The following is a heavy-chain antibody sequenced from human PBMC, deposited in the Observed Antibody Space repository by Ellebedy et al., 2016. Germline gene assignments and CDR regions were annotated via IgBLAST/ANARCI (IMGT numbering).Heavy chain of an antibody. Sequence: GESLKISCKGSGYSFSTYWIGWVRQMPGKGLEYMGIIYPYDYETRYSPSFQGQLTMSVDKSISTAYLQWTSLKASDTAMYYCALPFCSGGNCYLKYWGQGTLVTVPS. CDR2: IYPYDYET. CDR1: GYSFSTYW. CDR3: ALPFCSGGNCYLKY. D-gene: IGHD2-15*01. V-gene: IGHV5-51*01. J-gene: IGHJ4*02.